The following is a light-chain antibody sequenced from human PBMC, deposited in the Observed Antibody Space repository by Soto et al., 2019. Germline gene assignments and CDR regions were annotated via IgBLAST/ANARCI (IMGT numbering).Light chain of an antibody. CDR3: SSYAGSNKI. CDR1: SSDVGGYNY. CDR2: EVS. V-gene: IGLV2-8*01. Sequence: QSVLTQPPSASGSPGQSVTISCTGTSSDVGGYNYVSWYQQHPGKAPKLMIYEVSKRPSGVPDRFSGSKSGNTASLTVSGLQAEDEADYYCSSYAGSNKIFGTGTKFTVL. J-gene: IGLJ1*01.